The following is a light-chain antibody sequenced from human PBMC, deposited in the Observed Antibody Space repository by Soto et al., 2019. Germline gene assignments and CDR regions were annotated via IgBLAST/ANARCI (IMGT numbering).Light chain of an antibody. Sequence: DIQMTQSPSTLSASVGDRVTITCRASQSINSWLAWYQQKPGKAPKLLIYKASSLESGVPSRFSGSGSGTEFTLTISSLQPDDFATYYCQQYNSYSPYTLGQGTKLEIK. CDR2: KAS. CDR3: QQYNSYSPYT. V-gene: IGKV1-5*03. CDR1: QSINSW. J-gene: IGKJ2*01.